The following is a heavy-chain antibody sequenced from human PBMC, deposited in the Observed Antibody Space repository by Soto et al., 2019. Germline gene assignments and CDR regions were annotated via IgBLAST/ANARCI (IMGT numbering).Heavy chain of an antibody. CDR2: IGTAGDT. V-gene: IGHV3-13*01. Sequence: GGSLRLSCAASGFTFSDYDMHWVRQVAGKGLEWVSAIGTAGDTYYPDSVEGRFTISRENAKNSLYLQMNKLRAEDTGVYYCARETSIAAPGYYYYGMDVWGQGTTVTVSS. CDR1: GFTFSDYD. CDR3: ARETSIAAPGYYYYGMDV. J-gene: IGHJ6*02. D-gene: IGHD6-6*01.